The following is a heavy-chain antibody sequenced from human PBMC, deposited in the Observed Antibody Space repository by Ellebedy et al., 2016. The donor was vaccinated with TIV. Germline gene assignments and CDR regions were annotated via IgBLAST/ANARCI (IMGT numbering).Heavy chain of an antibody. J-gene: IGHJ4*02. CDR1: GGSISRGNYY. V-gene: IGHV4-39*01. CDR2: INESGYT. Sequence: MPSETLSLTCSVSGGSISRGNYYWGWIRQPPGKGLEWIGSINESGYTYYKPSLKSRVTISVETSKNQFSLNLSSVTAADTAVYYCVRLAYSGYEPVDYWGQGILVTVSS. CDR3: VRLAYSGYEPVDY. D-gene: IGHD5-12*01.